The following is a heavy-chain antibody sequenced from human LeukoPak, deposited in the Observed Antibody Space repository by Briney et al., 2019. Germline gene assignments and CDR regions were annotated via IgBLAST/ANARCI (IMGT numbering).Heavy chain of an antibody. D-gene: IGHD2-2*02. V-gene: IGHV4-4*02. Sequence: PSGTLSLTCAVSGGSISSSNWWSWVRQPPGKGLEWIGEIYHSGSTYYNPSLKSRVTISVDRSKNQFSLKLSSVTAADTAVYYCARDLHGYCSSTSCYTRRYYYYYYMDVWGKGTTVTVSS. CDR2: IYHSGST. CDR3: ARDLHGYCSSTSCYTRRYYYYYYMDV. J-gene: IGHJ6*03. CDR1: GGSISSSNW.